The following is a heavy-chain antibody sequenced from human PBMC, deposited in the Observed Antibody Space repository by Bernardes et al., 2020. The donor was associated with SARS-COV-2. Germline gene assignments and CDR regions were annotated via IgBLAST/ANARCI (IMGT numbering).Heavy chain of an antibody. CDR1: GFTFSSCT. J-gene: IGHJ3*02. V-gene: IGHV3-23*01. Sequence: GGSLRLSCVASGFTFSSCTMSWVRQAPGKGLEWVSAISDRGTNTYYKDSVKGRFTISRDNSKNTLYLQMNSLRAEDTAVYYCGKDHVVGANTDIWGQGTMVTVSS. D-gene: IGHD1-26*01. CDR2: ISDRGTNT. CDR3: GKDHVVGANTDI.